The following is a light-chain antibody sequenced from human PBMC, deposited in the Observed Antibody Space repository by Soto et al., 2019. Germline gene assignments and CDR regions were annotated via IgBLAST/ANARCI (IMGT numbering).Light chain of an antibody. V-gene: IGKV3-11*01. CDR2: DAF. J-gene: IGKJ3*01. Sequence: SVLTQSPATLSLSPGARATLSCRASQTTDNSLAWYQQKPGQPPRLLIHDAFNRATGIPARFSGSASGTDFTLTISSLEPEDFAVYYCQQRSNWLFTFGPGTKVDIK. CDR1: QTTDNS. CDR3: QQRSNWLFT.